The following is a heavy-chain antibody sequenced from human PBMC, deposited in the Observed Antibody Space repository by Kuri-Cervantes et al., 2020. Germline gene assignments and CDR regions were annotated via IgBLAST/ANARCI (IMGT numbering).Heavy chain of an antibody. Sequence: LRLSCTVSGGSISSGSYYWSWIRQHPGKGLEWIGYIYYSGSTYYNPSLKSRVTISVDTSKNQFSLKLSSVTAADTAVYYCARSMKFPVGTIDYWGQGTLVTVSS. CDR1: GGSISSGSYY. D-gene: IGHD1-14*01. CDR2: IYYSGST. J-gene: IGHJ4*02. CDR3: ARSMKFPVGTIDY. V-gene: IGHV4-31*03.